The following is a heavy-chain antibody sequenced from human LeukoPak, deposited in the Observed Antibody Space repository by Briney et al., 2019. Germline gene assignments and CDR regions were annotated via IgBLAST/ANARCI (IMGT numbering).Heavy chain of an antibody. CDR3: ATARGCSYGVCSSIGLDY. Sequence: SETLSLTCTVSGGSLSSGSYYWTWIRQPAGKGLEWIGRISTTGSSNYNPSLKSRVTISVDTSKNQFSLRLSSVTAADTAVYYCATARGCSYGVCSSIGLDYWGQGNLVTVSS. CDR2: ISTTGSS. CDR1: GGSLSSGSYY. V-gene: IGHV4-61*02. D-gene: IGHD2-8*01. J-gene: IGHJ4*02.